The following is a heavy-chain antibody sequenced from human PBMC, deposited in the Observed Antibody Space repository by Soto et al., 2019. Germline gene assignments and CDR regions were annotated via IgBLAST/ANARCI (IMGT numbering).Heavy chain of an antibody. Sequence: EVQLMESGGVSVQPGGSLRLSCTASGFTLSNYWMHWVRQAPGKGLVWVSRINTDGSTTTYADSVKGRFTISRDNAKNTLYLQMNSLRDEDTAVYYSVWIRRGDGYTFGYWGQGTLVTVSS. CDR2: INTDGSTT. D-gene: IGHD5-12*01. J-gene: IGHJ4*02. CDR1: GFTLSNYW. CDR3: VWIRRGDGYTFGY. V-gene: IGHV3-74*01.